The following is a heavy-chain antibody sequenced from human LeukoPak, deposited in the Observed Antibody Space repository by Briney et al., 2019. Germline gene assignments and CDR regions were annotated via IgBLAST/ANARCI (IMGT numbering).Heavy chain of an antibody. J-gene: IGHJ4*02. V-gene: IGHV4-59*08. Sequence: SETLSLTCTVSGGSMSSYYWSWIRQSPGKGLEWIGYIYYSGSTNYNPSLKSRVTISVDTSKNQFSLKLSSVTAADTAVYYCAKQGLVPATAGGWGQGTLVTVSS. D-gene: IGHD2-2*01. CDR3: AKQGLVPATAGG. CDR1: GGSMSSYY. CDR2: IYYSGST.